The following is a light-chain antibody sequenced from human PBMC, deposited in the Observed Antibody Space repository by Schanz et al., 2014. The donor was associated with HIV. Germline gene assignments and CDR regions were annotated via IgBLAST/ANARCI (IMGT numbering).Light chain of an antibody. V-gene: IGKV1-12*01. Sequence: DIQLTQSPSSLSASVGATVVITCRASQNINRWLAWYQQKPGKAPQLLMYSASTLQGGVSSRFSGSGSGTDFTLTITRLQPEDFATYYCQQADSLPTTFGQGTRLDMK. CDR3: QQADSLPTT. J-gene: IGKJ5*01. CDR1: QNINRW. CDR2: SAS.